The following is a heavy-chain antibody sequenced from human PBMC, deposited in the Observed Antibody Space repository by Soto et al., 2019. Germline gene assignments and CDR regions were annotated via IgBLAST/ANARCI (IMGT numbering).Heavy chain of an antibody. D-gene: IGHD6-13*01. V-gene: IGHV3-30-3*01. J-gene: IGHJ4*02. Sequence: QVQLVGSGGGAVQPGRSLRLSCAASGFTFSSHAMHWVRQAPGKGLECVAIISYDGSNKYYGDSVRGRLTISRDNSKNTIYLQMNSLRAEDTAVYYCARDQTGITTTGGGRIDYWGQGTLVTVSS. CDR3: ARDQTGITTTGGGRIDY. CDR2: ISYDGSNK. CDR1: GFTFSSHA.